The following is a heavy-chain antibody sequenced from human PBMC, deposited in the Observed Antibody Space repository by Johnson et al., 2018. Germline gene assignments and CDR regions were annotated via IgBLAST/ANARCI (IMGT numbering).Heavy chain of an antibody. J-gene: IGHJ3*02. D-gene: IGHD1-14*01. CDR3: PRDRGNPDSFDI. CDR2: INSEGTTT. CDR1: GFTFGPYW. V-gene: IGHV3-74*02. Sequence: VQLVESGGGLVQPGGSLRLSCVASGFTFGPYWMHWVRQAPGKGLVWVSHINSEGTTTIYADSVKGRFTISSDDSKNTLYRRMNSLRAEDTAVYFCPRDRGNPDSFDIWGQGTMVTVSS.